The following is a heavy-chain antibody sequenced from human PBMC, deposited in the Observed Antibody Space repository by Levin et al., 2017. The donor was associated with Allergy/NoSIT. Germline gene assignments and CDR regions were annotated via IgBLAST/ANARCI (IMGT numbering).Heavy chain of an antibody. Sequence: SETLSLTCTVSGDSIISYYWSWIRQPPGKGLEWIGYIYSTGSTSFNPSLKSRVTISMDTSKNQFSLKLTSVTPADTAVYYCAREGANTAYDYWGQGTLVTVSS. CDR2: IYSTGST. V-gene: IGHV4-59*01. CDR1: GDSIISYY. J-gene: IGHJ4*02. CDR3: AREGANTAYDY.